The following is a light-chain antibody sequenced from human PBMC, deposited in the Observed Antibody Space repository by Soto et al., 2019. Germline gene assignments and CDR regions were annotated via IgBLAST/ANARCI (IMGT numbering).Light chain of an antibody. V-gene: IGKV3-15*01. Sequence: DILMTQSPDTLSVSPGERVTLSCRASRTVSNRLAWYQHKPGQAPRLLISGASTGAIGIPPRFRGSGSGTEFTRSVDTLESEGIAIYYGQQYYDWPVTFGGGTKVEIK. J-gene: IGKJ4*01. CDR1: RTVSNR. CDR2: GAS. CDR3: QQYYDWPVT.